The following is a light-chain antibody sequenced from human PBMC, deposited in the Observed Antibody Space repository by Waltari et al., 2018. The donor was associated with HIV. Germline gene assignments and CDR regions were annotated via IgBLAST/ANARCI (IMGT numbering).Light chain of an antibody. CDR1: QSVDDY. CDR2: DTS. V-gene: IGKV3-11*01. CDR3: QQRSNWPPT. J-gene: IGKJ4*01. Sequence: ENVLTQSPATLSLSPGERATLSCRASQSVDDYLAWYQQKPGQAPRLLIYDTSHRVTGIPARFSGSGSGTDFTLTISSLEPEDFAVYYCQQRSNWPPTFGGGTKVEIK.